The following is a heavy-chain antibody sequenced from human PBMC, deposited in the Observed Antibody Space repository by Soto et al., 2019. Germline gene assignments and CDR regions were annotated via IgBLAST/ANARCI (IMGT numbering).Heavy chain of an antibody. CDR2: IGTAGDT. CDR1: GFTFSSYD. CDR3: ARETQNYYYYYMDV. Sequence: GGSLRLSCVASGFTFSSYDMHWVRQATGKGLEWVSAIGTAGDTYYPGSVKGRFTISRENAKNSLYLQMNSLRAGDTAVYYCARETQNYYYYYMDVWGKGTTVTVSS. V-gene: IGHV3-13*01. J-gene: IGHJ6*03.